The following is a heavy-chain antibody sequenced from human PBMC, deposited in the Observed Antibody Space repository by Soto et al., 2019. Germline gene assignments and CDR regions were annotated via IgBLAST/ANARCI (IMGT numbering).Heavy chain of an antibody. Sequence: SETLSLTCSVSGGSISSYYWSWIRQPPGKGLEWIAYIYYSGSTSYNPSLKSRVSISLDTSKNQFSLKLSSVTAADTAVYYCARRYGGHFDYWGQGTLVTVSS. J-gene: IGHJ4*02. D-gene: IGHD4-17*01. CDR2: IYYSGST. CDR1: GGSISSYY. CDR3: ARRYGGHFDY. V-gene: IGHV4-59*08.